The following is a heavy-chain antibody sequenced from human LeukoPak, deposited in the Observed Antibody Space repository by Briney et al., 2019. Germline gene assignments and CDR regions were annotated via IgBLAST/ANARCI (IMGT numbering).Heavy chain of an antibody. CDR3: ARGYYGHSYFDY. V-gene: IGHV3-74*01. D-gene: IGHD2/OR15-2a*01. J-gene: IGHJ4*02. CDR1: GFDLSAYW. Sequence: GGSLRLSCAASGFDLSAYWMHWVRQVPGKGLVWVSRKSSDGSSTSYADSVKGRFTISRDNAKNTLYLQMNSLRAEDTAVYYCARGYYGHSYFDYWGQGTLVTVSS. CDR2: KSSDGSST.